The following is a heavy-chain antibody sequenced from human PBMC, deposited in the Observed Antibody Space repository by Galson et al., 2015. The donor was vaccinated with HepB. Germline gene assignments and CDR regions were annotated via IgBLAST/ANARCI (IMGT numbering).Heavy chain of an antibody. CDR1: GFTFSDYY. V-gene: IGHV3-11*03. CDR3: ALTGESGTLIAARGWYYFDY. J-gene: IGHJ4*02. CDR2: ISSSSSYT. Sequence: SLRLSCAASGFTFSDYYMSWIRQAPGKGLEWVSYISSSSSYTNYADSVKGRFTISRDNAKNSLYLQMSSLRAEDTAVYYCALTGESGTLIAARGWYYFDYWGQGTLVTVSS. D-gene: IGHD6-6*01.